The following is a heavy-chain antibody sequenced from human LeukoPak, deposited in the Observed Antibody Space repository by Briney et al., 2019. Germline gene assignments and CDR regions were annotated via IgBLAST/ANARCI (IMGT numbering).Heavy chain of an antibody. D-gene: IGHD3-16*01. CDR2: IYTSGST. CDR1: GGSISSYY. Sequence: SETLSLTCTVSGGSISSYYWSWIRQPPGKGLEWIGYIYTSGSTNYNPSLKSRVTISVDTSKNQFSLKLSSVTAADTAVYYCAKLSLGPRGGLYNDGWGKGTTVTVSS. CDR3: AKLSLGPRGGLYNDG. J-gene: IGHJ6*04. V-gene: IGHV4-4*09.